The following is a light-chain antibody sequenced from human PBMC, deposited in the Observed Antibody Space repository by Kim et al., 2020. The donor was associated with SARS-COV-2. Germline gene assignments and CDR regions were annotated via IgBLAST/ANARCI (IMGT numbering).Light chain of an antibody. V-gene: IGKV1-39*01. CDR2: AAS. CDR3: QQSYSTPRT. J-gene: IGKJ1*01. Sequence: ASVGDRVTITCRASQSISNYLNWYQQKPGKAPKLLIYAASSLQGGVPSRFSGSGSGTDFTLTISSLQPEDFATYYCQQSYSTPRTFGQGTKVDIK. CDR1: QSISNY.